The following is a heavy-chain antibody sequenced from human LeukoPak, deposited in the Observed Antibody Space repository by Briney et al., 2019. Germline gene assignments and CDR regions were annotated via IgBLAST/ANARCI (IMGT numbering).Heavy chain of an antibody. V-gene: IGHV3-15*01. CDR3: TTDSSGYYYY. J-gene: IGHJ4*02. CDR2: IKRKTDGGTT. Sequence: GGSLRLSCAASGFSFSNAWMSWVRQAPGKGLEWVGRIKRKTDGGTTDYAAPVKGRFTISRDDSKNTLYLQMNSLKTEDTAVYYCTTDSSGYYYYWGQGTLVTVSS. D-gene: IGHD3-22*01. CDR1: GFSFSNAW.